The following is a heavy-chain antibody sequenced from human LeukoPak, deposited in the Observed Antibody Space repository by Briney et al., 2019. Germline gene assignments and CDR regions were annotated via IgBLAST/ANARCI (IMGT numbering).Heavy chain of an antibody. V-gene: IGHV3-30-3*01. CDR1: GFTFSSYV. CDR3: AKDRYSSSWYYFDY. J-gene: IGHJ4*02. D-gene: IGHD6-13*01. Sequence: GGSLRLSCAASGFTFSSYVMHWVRQAPGKGLEWVAVISYDGSNKYYADSVKGRFTISRDNSKNTLYLQMNSLRAEDTAVYYCAKDRYSSSWYYFDYWGQGTLVTVSS. CDR2: ISYDGSNK.